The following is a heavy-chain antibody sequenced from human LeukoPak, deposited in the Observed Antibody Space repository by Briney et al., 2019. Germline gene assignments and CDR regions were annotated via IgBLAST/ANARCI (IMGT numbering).Heavy chain of an antibody. Sequence: GESLKISCKGSGYSFTTYWIGWVRQMSGKGLEWMGIIYPDNSDPRYSPSFQGQVTISADKSISTAYLQWSSLKASDTAMYYCARDDSEDAFDIWGQGTMVTVSS. CDR1: GYSFTTYW. CDR2: IYPDNSDP. V-gene: IGHV5-51*01. CDR3: ARDDSEDAFDI. J-gene: IGHJ3*02. D-gene: IGHD5-18*01.